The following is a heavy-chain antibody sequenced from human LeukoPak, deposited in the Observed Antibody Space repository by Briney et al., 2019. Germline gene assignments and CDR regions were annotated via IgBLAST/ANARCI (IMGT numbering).Heavy chain of an antibody. J-gene: IGHJ4*02. D-gene: IGHD2-2*01. CDR2: IRYDGRNK. CDR1: GLTFSNYG. CDR3: AREWCSSTSCYAFFDY. V-gene: IGHV3-30*02. Sequence: GGSLRLSCAAAGLTFSNYGMHWVRKAPGKGLQWVAYIRYDGRNKYSADSVKGRFTIYRDNSKSTLYLQMNSLRAEDTAVYYCAREWCSSTSCYAFFDYWGQGTLVTVSS.